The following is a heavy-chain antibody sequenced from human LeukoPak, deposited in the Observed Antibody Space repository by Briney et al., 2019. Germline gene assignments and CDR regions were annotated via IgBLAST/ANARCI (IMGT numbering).Heavy chain of an antibody. V-gene: IGHV3-66*01. CDR2: VETGVA. J-gene: IGHJ2*01. Sequence: PGGSLRLSCAASGFTVSSNYMTWVRQAPGKGLEWVSVVETGVAKYADSVKDRFTISRDISENTVYLQMNSLRGEDTAVYFCARVSSAVTGYWYLNLWGRGTLVTVSS. CDR3: ARVSSAVTGYWYLNL. D-gene: IGHD3-9*01. CDR1: GFTVSSNY.